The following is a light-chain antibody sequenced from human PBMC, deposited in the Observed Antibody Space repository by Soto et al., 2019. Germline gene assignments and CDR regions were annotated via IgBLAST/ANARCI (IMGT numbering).Light chain of an antibody. Sequence: EIVLTQSPATLSLSPGERATLSCRASQSVNTFLAWYQQKPGQAPRLLISDASNRATGIPARFSGSGSGTDFTLTISSLEPEDFAVYYCQQYGSSPITFGQGTRLEIK. CDR1: QSVNTF. V-gene: IGKV3-11*01. CDR2: DAS. J-gene: IGKJ5*01. CDR3: QQYGSSPIT.